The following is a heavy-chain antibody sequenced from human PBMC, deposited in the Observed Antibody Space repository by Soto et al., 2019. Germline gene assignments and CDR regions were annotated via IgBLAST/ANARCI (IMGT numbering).Heavy chain of an antibody. CDR3: ARDLGAPVVEY. CDR2: ISGYNGNT. V-gene: IGHV1-18*01. Sequence: QVQLVQSGAEVKKPGASVRVSCKASGYTFISYGISWVRQAPGQGLEWMGWISGYNGNTKYAQKLQGRVTMTTDTSTITAYMEVGSLRSDDTAVYYCARDLGAPVVEYWGQGTVVTVSS. J-gene: IGHJ4*02. CDR1: GYTFISYG. D-gene: IGHD1-26*01.